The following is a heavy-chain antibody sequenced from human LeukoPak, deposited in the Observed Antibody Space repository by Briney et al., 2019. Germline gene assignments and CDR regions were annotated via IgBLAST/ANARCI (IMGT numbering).Heavy chain of an antibody. CDR3: AREPASSGWFDP. CDR2: ISGTGGRT. V-gene: IGHV3-23*01. CDR1: GFTFNSYA. J-gene: IGHJ5*02. D-gene: IGHD6-19*01. Sequence: GGSLGLSCAASGFTFNSYAMSWVRQAPGKGLKWVSAISGTGGRTYYADSVKGRFTIARDNSKNTLYLQMNSLRAEDTALYYCAREPASSGWFDPWGQGTRVAVSS.